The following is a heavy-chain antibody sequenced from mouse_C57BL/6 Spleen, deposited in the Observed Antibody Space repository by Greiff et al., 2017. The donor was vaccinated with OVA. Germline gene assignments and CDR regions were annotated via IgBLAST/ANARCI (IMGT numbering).Heavy chain of an antibody. J-gene: IGHJ1*03. V-gene: IGHV1-18*01. CDR1: GYTFTDYN. Sequence: EVQLQQSGPELVKPGASVKIPCKASGYTFTDYNMDWVKQSHGKSLEWIGDINPNNGGTIYNQKFKGKATLTVDKSSSTAYMELRSLTAEDTAVYYCARRDDGYHWYFDVWGTGTTVTVSS. CDR2: INPNNGGT. D-gene: IGHD2-3*01. CDR3: ARRDDGYHWYFDV.